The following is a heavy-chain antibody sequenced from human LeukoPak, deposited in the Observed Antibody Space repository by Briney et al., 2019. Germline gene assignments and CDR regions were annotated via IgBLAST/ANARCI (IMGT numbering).Heavy chain of an antibody. CDR3: ASWGAGGNS. CDR2: INPDGSGK. V-gene: IGHV3-7*01. CDR1: GFTLSTYW. Sequence: QTGGFLRLSCEASGFTLSTYWMNWVRQVPGKGLDWVANINPDGSGKRYVDSVKGRFTIARDNADNSLSLQMNSLRAEDTAVYYCASWGAGGNSWGQGTLVTVSS. J-gene: IGHJ4*02. D-gene: IGHD3-16*01.